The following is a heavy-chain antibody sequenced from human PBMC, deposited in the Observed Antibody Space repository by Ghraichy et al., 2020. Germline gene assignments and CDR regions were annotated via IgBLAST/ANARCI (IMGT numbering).Heavy chain of an antibody. CDR1: GFTFSSYW. CDR2: IKQDGSEK. J-gene: IGHJ4*02. D-gene: IGHD3-16*02. CDR3: ASSYYDYVWGSYRYSYFDY. V-gene: IGHV3-7*03. Sequence: GGSLRLSCAASGFTFSSYWMSWVRQAPGKGLEWVANIKQDGSEKYYVDSVKGRFTISRDNAKNSLYLQMNSLRAEDTAVYYCASSYYDYVWGSYRYSYFDYWGQGTLVTVSS.